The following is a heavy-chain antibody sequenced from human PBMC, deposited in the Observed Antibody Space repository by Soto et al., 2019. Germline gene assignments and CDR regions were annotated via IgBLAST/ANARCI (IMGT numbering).Heavy chain of an antibody. CDR2: INAGNGNT. J-gene: IGHJ3*02. V-gene: IGHV1-3*01. CDR1: GYTFTSYA. Sequence: GASVKVSCKASGYTFTSYAMHWVRQAPGQRLGWMGWINAGNGNTKYSQKFQGRVTITRDTSASTAYMELSSLRSEDTAVYYCARSTPITMIVVPTGAFDIWGQGTMVTVSS. D-gene: IGHD3-22*01. CDR3: ARSTPITMIVVPTGAFDI.